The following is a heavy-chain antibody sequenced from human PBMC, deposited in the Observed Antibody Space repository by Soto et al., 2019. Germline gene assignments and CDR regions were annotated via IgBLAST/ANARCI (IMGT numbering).Heavy chain of an antibody. CDR1: GFMFSSAW. CDR3: VEGWNDF. J-gene: IGHJ4*02. V-gene: IGHV3-15*01. Sequence: EVQVVESGGDLVKHGGSLRLSCVTSGFMFSSAWMNWVRQAPGKGLEWVGRIKSKRDGGARDYAEPVKGRFSISRDDSKNTVFLQMNSLRAEDTAVYYCVEGWNDFWGQGTLVTVSS. D-gene: IGHD1-1*01. CDR2: IKSKRDGGAR.